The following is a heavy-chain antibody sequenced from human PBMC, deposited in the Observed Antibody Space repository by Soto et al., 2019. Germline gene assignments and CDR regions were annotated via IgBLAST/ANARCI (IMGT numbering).Heavy chain of an antibody. CDR3: ARGVEESSIRITMVRGANRRLRWDY. CDR2: IYYSGST. Sequence: PSETLFLTCTVSGGSISSYYWSWIREPPGNGLEWIGCIYYSGSTNYNPSLKSRVTISVDTSKNQFSLKLSSVTAADTAVYYCARGVEESSIRITMVRGANRRLRWDYWGQGTLVTVSS. J-gene: IGHJ4*02. D-gene: IGHD3-10*01. CDR1: GGSISSYY. V-gene: IGHV4-59*01.